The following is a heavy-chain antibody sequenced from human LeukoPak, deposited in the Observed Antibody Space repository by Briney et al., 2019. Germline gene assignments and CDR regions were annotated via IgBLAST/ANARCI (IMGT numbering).Heavy chain of an antibody. CDR3: IKQWLYLGAFDI. Sequence: GGSLRLSCAVSGFKFSSYWMNWVRQVPGKGLMWVAHINTNGDSANYADSVKGRFTISRDNSKNTLYLQMNSLRAEDTAVYYCIKQWLYLGAFDIWGQGTMVTVSS. V-gene: IGHV3-74*01. D-gene: IGHD6-19*01. CDR2: INTNGDSA. J-gene: IGHJ3*02. CDR1: GFKFSSYW.